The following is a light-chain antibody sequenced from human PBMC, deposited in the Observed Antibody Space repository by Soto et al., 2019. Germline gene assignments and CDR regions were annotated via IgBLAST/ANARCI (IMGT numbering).Light chain of an antibody. Sequence: EIVLTQSPGTLSLSPGERATLSCRASQSVSSSYLAWYQQKPGQAPRLLIHGASSRATGIPDRFSGSGSATACSLTIRRLEPEDFAVYYCQQYWRSTWTFGQGTKVEIK. CDR1: QSVSSSY. V-gene: IGKV3-20*01. J-gene: IGKJ1*01. CDR3: QQYWRSTWT. CDR2: GAS.